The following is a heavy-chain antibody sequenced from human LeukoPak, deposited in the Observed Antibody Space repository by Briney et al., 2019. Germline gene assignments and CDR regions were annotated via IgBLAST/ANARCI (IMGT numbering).Heavy chain of an antibody. J-gene: IGHJ4*02. Sequence: GGSLRLSCAASGFTFSSYAMSWVRQAPGNGLEWVSAISGSGGSTYYADSLKGRFTISRDNSKNTLYLQMNSLRAEDTAVYYCAKDRWMQRFDYWGQGTLVTVSS. CDR2: ISGSGGST. CDR3: AKDRWMQRFDY. V-gene: IGHV3-23*01. D-gene: IGHD2-2*03. CDR1: GFTFSSYA.